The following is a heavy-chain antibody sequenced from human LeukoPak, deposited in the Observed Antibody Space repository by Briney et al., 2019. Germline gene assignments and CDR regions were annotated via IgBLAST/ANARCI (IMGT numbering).Heavy chain of an antibody. Sequence: PSETLSLTCTVSGYSISSGYYWGWIRQPPGKGLEWIGSIYHSGSTYYNPSLKSRVTISADTSKNQFSLKLSSVTAADTAVYYCARAPYYYDSSGYYNWFDPWGQGTLVTVSS. D-gene: IGHD3-22*01. CDR3: ARAPYYYDSSGYYNWFDP. V-gene: IGHV4-38-2*02. J-gene: IGHJ5*02. CDR2: IYHSGST. CDR1: GYSISSGYY.